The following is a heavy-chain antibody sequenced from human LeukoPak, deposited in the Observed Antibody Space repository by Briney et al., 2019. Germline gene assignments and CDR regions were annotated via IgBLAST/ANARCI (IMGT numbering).Heavy chain of an antibody. J-gene: IGHJ4*02. CDR3: ARDGEGVAATPLNY. V-gene: IGHV4-30-2*01. CDR1: GGSISSGGYY. Sequence: PSETLSLTCTVSGGSISSGGYYWSWIRQPPGKGLEWIGYIYHSGSTFYNPSLKSRVTISVDRSKNQFSLKLNSVTAADTAVYYCARDGEGVAATPLNYWGQGTLVTVSS. CDR2: IYHSGST. D-gene: IGHD2-15*01.